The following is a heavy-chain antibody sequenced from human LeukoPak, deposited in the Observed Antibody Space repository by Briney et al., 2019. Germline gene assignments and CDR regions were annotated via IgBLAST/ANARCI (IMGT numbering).Heavy chain of an antibody. V-gene: IGHV4-39*07. CDR3: ARDGDYTAMVSGDAFDI. CDR1: GGSISSSSYY. J-gene: IGHJ3*02. Sequence: SETLSLTCTVSGGSISSSSYYWGWIRQPPGKGLEWIGSIYYSGSTYYNPSLKSRVTISVDTSKNQFSLKLSSVTAADTAVYYCARDGDYTAMVSGDAFDIWGQGTMVTVSS. CDR2: IYYSGST. D-gene: IGHD5-18*01.